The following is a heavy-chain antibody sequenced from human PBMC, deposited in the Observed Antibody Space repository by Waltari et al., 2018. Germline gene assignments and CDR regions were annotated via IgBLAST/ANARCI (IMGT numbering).Heavy chain of an antibody. J-gene: IGHJ6*02. V-gene: IGHV1-69*01. CDR1: GGTFNNNS. CDR2: LIPLFGTS. Sequence: QVQLEQSGAEMKKPGSSVTVSCKAYGGTFNNNSFSWVRQAPGQGLGWIGGLIPLFGTSTYAQTLQGRVRITADESTSTVYMELSSLRSEYTAVYYCVKGSREYHFYMDVWGQGSAVAVSS. D-gene: IGHD2-15*01. CDR3: VKGSREYHFYMDV.